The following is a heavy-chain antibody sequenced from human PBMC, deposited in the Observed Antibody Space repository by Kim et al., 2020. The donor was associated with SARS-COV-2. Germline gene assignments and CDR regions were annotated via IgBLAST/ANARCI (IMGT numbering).Heavy chain of an antibody. Sequence: GGSLRLSCAASGFTFSSYGMHWVRQAPGKGLEWVAVISYDGSNKYYADSVKGRFTISRDNSKNTLYLQMNSLRAEDTAVYYCARDRRYYDILTGYLQSNYYYYYYGMDVWGRGTTVTVSS. J-gene: IGHJ6*02. D-gene: IGHD3-9*01. CDR3: ARDRRYYDILTGYLQSNYYYYYYGMDV. CDR2: ISYDGSNK. V-gene: IGHV3-33*05. CDR1: GFTFSSYG.